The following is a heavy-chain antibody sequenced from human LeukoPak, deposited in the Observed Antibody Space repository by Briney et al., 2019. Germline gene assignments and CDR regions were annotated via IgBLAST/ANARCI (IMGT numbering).Heavy chain of an antibody. CDR2: IYHSGST. CDR1: GGSISSSNW. CDR3: ARDNDSSGYYYAFRY. D-gene: IGHD3-22*01. J-gene: IGHJ4*02. V-gene: IGHV4-4*02. Sequence: SGTLSLTCAVSGGSISSSNWWSWVRQPPGKALEWIGEIYHSGSTNYNPSLKSRVTISVDKSKNQFSLKLSSVTAADTAVYYCARDNDSSGYYYAFRYWGQGTLVTVSS.